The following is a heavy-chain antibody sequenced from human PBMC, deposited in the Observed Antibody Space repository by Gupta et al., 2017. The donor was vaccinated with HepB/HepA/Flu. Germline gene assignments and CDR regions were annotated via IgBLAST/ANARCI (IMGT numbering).Heavy chain of an antibody. D-gene: IGHD6-6*01. Sequence: QVTLKESGPVLVKPTETLTLTCTVSGFSLSNARMGVSWIRQPPGKALEWLAHTFSNDEKSYSTSLKSRLTISEDTSKSQVVLTMTNMDPVDTATYYCARMVWYSSSYRYMDVWGKGTTVTVSS. CDR1: GFSLSNARMG. CDR3: ARMVWYSSSYRYMDV. CDR2: TFSNDEK. J-gene: IGHJ6*03. V-gene: IGHV2-26*01.